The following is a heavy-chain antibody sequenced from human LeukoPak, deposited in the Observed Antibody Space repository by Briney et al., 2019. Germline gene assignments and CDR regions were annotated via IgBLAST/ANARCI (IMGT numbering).Heavy chain of an antibody. V-gene: IGHV1-2*02. CDR3: AREGYCSSTSCYAAESYYYYGMDV. CDR1: GYTFTGYY. J-gene: IGHJ6*02. Sequence: ASVKVSCKASGYTFTGYYMHWVRQAPGQGLERMGWINPNSGGTNYAQKFQGRVTMTRDTSISTAYMELSRLRSDDTAVYYCAREGYCSSTSCYAAESYYYYGMDVWGQGTTVTVSS. CDR2: INPNSGGT. D-gene: IGHD2-2*01.